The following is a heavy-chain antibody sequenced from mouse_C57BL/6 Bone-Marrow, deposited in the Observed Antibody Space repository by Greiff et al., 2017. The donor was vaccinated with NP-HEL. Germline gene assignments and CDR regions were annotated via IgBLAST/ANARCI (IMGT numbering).Heavy chain of an antibody. D-gene: IGHD1-1*01. CDR2: ISSGGSYT. CDR1: GFTFSSYG. V-gene: IGHV5-6*02. CDR3: AREDGKGDFDY. Sequence: DVKLVESGGDLVKPGGSLKLSCAASGFTFSSYGMSWVRQTPDKRLEWVATISSGGSYTYYPDSVKGRFTISRDNAKNTLYLQMSSLKSEDTAMYYCAREDGKGDFDYWGQGTTLTVSS. J-gene: IGHJ2*01.